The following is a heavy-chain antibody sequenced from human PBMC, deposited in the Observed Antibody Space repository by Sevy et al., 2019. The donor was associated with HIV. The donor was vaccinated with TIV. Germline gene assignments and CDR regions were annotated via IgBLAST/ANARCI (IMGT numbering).Heavy chain of an antibody. CDR1: GFSFSNHW. J-gene: IGHJ6*02. V-gene: IGHV3-7*01. Sequence: GGSLRLSCVGSGFSFSNHWMTWLRQAPGKGLEWVANIRQDGNEIYYVASVKGRFTISRDNANKLLYLEMDSLRAEDTAVYYCARERYYFYYAMDVWGQGTTVTVSS. CDR3: ARERYYFYYAMDV. CDR2: IRQDGNEI.